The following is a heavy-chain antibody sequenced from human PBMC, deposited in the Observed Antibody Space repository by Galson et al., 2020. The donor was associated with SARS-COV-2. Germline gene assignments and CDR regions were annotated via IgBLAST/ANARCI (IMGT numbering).Heavy chain of an antibody. Sequence: SETLSLTCTVSGGSINSGNYYWTWIRQRPGKGLEWIGYIYYDEITSNNPSLQSRVAISVDTSKNLFSLKLTSVTAADTAVYYCARGSIGKLASSTWYFDLWGRGTLVTVSS. CDR2: IYYDEIT. V-gene: IGHV4-31*03. CDR3: ARGSIGKLASSTWYFDL. D-gene: IGHD3-16*02. CDR1: GGSINSGNYY. J-gene: IGHJ2*01.